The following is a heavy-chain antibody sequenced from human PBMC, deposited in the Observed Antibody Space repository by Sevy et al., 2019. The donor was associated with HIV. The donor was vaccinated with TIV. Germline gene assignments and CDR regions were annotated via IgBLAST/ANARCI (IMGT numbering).Heavy chain of an antibody. Sequence: SETLSLTCTVSGGSLSDYYWTWIRQPPGKGLEWIGYIFYSGNTTYNPSLKSRVTISIDTSKNQFSLRLSSVTAADAAVYSCAGDRAVAGTGGLDYWGQGMLVTVSS. CDR2: IFYSGNT. J-gene: IGHJ4*02. D-gene: IGHD6-19*01. CDR1: GGSLSDYY. CDR3: AGDRAVAGTGGLDY. V-gene: IGHV4-59*01.